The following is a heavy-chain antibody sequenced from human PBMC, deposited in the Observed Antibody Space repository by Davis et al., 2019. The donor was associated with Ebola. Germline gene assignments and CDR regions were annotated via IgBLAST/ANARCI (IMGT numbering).Heavy chain of an antibody. CDR3: AKDEHSSSWLLDY. CDR1: GFTFSSYG. D-gene: IGHD6-13*01. J-gene: IGHJ4*02. CDR2: ISYDGSNK. V-gene: IGHV3-30*18. Sequence: PGGSLRLSCAASGFTFSSYGMHWVRQAPGKGLEWVAVISYDGSNKYYADSVKGRFTISKDNSKNTLYLQMNSLRAEDTAVYYCAKDEHSSSWLLDYWGQGTLVTVSS.